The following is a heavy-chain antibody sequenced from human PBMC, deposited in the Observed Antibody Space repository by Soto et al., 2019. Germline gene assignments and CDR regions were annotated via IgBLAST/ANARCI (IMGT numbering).Heavy chain of an antibody. D-gene: IGHD1-26*01. V-gene: IGHV3-21*01. CDR2: ITSSGSYI. J-gene: IGHJ6*02. CDR1: GFTFNSYT. Sequence: EAQLVESGGGLVKPGGSLRLFCAASGFTFNSYTMNWVRQAPGKGLEWVSSITSSGSYIYYADSVKGRFTISRDNAKNSLYLQMDSLRAEDTAVYYCAKEVGRSYYGMDVWGQGTTVTVSS. CDR3: AKEVGRSYYGMDV.